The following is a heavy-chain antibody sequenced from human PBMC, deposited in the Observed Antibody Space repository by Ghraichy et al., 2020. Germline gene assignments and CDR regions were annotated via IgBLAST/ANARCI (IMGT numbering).Heavy chain of an antibody. CDR2: IKEDGSEK. Sequence: GGSLRLSCAASRFTFSSYWMTWVRQAPGKGLEWVANIKEDGSEKNYVDSVKGRFTISRDNAKNSLYLQMNSLRAEDTAVYWCARDRNYGSNGYYYDVFDIWGQGTMVTVSS. J-gene: IGHJ3*02. D-gene: IGHD3-22*01. CDR1: RFTFSSYW. V-gene: IGHV3-7*03. CDR3: ARDRNYGSNGYYYDVFDI.